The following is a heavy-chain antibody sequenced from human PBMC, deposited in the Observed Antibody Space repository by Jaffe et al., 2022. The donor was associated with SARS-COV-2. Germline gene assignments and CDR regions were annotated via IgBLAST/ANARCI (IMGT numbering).Heavy chain of an antibody. V-gene: IGHV3-23*01. CDR2: LSGSGTTT. J-gene: IGHJ3*02. Sequence: EVQLLESGGGLVQPGESLRLSCVASGFTFGSYAMSWVRQAPGKGLEWVSFLSGSGTTTYYADSVKGRFTVSRDNSKNTLYLQLNSLRAEDTAIYYCAREPTYINDYFTGHDAFDIWGQGTMVTVSS. CDR1: GFTFGSYA. D-gene: IGHD1-1*01. CDR3: AREPTYINDYFTGHDAFDI.